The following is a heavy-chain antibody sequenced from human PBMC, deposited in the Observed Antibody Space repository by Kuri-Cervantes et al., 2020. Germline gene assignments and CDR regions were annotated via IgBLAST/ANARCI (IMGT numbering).Heavy chain of an antibody. CDR2: IWYDGSNK. D-gene: IGHD3-10*01. Sequence: GESLKISCAASGFTFSSYGMHWVRQAPGKGLEWVAVIWYDGSNKYYADSVKGRLTISRDNSKNTLYLQMNSLRAEDTAVYYCAGFRELIPGAFDIWGQGTMVTVSS. CDR1: GFTFSSYG. CDR3: AGFRELIPGAFDI. J-gene: IGHJ3*02. V-gene: IGHV3-33*01.